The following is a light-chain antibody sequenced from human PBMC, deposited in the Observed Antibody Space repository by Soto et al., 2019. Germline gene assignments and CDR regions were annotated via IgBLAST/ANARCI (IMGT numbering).Light chain of an antibody. CDR3: QHYGNSLWT. CDR2: RTS. CDR1: ESVSSSF. Sequence: EVVLTQSPGTLSLSPGERATLSCRSSESVSSSFLTWYQQKPGQAPRLLIYRTSNRVTGIPDRFSGSGSGTDFTLTISRLEPEDFAVYFCQHYGNSLWTFXQGTKVVIK. J-gene: IGKJ1*01. V-gene: IGKV3-20*01.